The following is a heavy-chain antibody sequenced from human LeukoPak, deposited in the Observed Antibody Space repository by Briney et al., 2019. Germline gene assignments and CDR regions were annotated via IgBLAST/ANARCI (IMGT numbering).Heavy chain of an antibody. D-gene: IGHD2-2*01. J-gene: IGHJ5*02. V-gene: IGHV3-21*01. CDR2: ISSSSSYI. CDR3: ARGSGDYCSSTSCYLNWFDP. Sequence: GGSLRLSCAASGLTFSSYSMNWVRQAPGKGLEWVSSISSSSSYIYYADSVKGRFTISRDNAKNSLYLQMNSLRAEDTAVYYCARGSGDYCSSTSCYLNWFDPWGQGTLVTVSS. CDR1: GLTFSSYS.